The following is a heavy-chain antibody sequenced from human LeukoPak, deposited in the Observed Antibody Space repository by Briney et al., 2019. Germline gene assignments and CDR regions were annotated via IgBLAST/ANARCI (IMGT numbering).Heavy chain of an antibody. CDR2: IYHSGSS. V-gene: IGHV4-39*01. CDR3: ARHSSYYGNFDY. Sequence: PSETLSLTCTVSGGSISSSSYYWGWIRQPPGKGLEWIGSIYHSGSSYCNPSLKSRVTISVDTSKNQFSLKLSSVTAAGTAVYYCARHSSYYGNFDYWGQGTLVTVSS. CDR1: GGSISSSSYY. J-gene: IGHJ4*02. D-gene: IGHD3-10*01.